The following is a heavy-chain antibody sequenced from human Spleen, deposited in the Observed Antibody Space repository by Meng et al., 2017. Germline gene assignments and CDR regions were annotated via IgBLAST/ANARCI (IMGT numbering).Heavy chain of an antibody. D-gene: IGHD3-3*01. CDR2: INHSGST. CDR1: GGSFSGYY. V-gene: IGHV4-34*01. J-gene: IGHJ4*02. Sequence: QVQLQQWGAGLLKPSETLSFTSAVCGGSFSGYYWSWIRQPPGKGLEWIGEINHSGSTNYNPSLKRRVTITVDTSKNQFSLKLSSVTAADTAVYYCASRRFLEWLRFGYWGQGTLVTVSS. CDR3: ASRRFLEWLRFGY.